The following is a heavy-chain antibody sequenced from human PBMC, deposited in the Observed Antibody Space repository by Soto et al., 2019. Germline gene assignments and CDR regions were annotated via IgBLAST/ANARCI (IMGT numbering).Heavy chain of an antibody. Sequence: PGESLKISCQGSGYSFTSYWIGWVRQMPGKGLEWMEIIYPGDSDTRYSPSFQGQVTISADKSISTAYLQWSSLKASDTAMYYCARRAASAATDFDYWGQGTLVTVSS. D-gene: IGHD2-15*01. CDR2: IYPGDSDT. V-gene: IGHV5-51*01. CDR3: ARRAASAATDFDY. J-gene: IGHJ4*02. CDR1: GYSFTSYW.